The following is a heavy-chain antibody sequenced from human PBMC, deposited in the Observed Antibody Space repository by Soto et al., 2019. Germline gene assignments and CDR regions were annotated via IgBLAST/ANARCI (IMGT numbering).Heavy chain of an antibody. CDR1: GFTFSSYN. J-gene: IGHJ4*02. D-gene: IGHD3-22*01. CDR2: ISSSSSYI. V-gene: IGHV3-21*01. CDR3: ARVHYYDSSAYYL. Sequence: EVQLVESGGGLVKPGGSLRLSCAASGFTFSSYNMNWVRQAPGKGLEWVSSISSSSSYIYYADSVKGRFNISRGNAKNSLYLQMSSLRAEDTAVYYCARVHYYDSSAYYLWGQGTLVTVSS.